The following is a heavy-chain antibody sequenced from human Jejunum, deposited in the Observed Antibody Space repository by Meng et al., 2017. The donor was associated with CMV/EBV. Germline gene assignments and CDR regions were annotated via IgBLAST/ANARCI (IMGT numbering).Heavy chain of an antibody. V-gene: IGHV3-30*02. CDR3: AKEGVGGHFDY. J-gene: IGHJ4*02. CDR1: GFTLSSYG. Sequence: GGAMRRACAASGFTLSSYGIHWVRQAPGKGLEWVTYADSVKGRFTISRDISKNTLFLQMNSLRAEDTAVYYCAKEGVGGHFDYWGQGTLVTVSS. D-gene: IGHD2-8*01.